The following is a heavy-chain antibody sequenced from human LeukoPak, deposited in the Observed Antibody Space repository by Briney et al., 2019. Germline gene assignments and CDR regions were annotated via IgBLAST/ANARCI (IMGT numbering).Heavy chain of an antibody. D-gene: IGHD6-19*01. Sequence: GGSLRLSCAASGFTFSDYYMSWIRQAPGKGLEWVPYISSSSSYTNYADSVKGRFTISRDNAKNSLYLQMNSLRAEDTAVYYCARGSVAGTKFDYWGQGTLVTVSS. J-gene: IGHJ4*02. V-gene: IGHV3-11*06. CDR3: ARGSVAGTKFDY. CDR2: ISSSSSYT. CDR1: GFTFSDYY.